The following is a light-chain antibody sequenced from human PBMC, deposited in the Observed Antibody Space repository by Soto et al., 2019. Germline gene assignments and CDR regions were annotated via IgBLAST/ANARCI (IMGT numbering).Light chain of an antibody. Sequence: DIQTTQSPSTLSASVGDRVTITCRASQSISTYLAWYQQKPGKAPKLLIYKASNLETGVPSRFSGSGSGTEFTLTVSSLQPDDPATYYCQQYNTYSRTFGLGTKVDIK. CDR1: QSISTY. CDR2: KAS. V-gene: IGKV1-5*03. J-gene: IGKJ1*01. CDR3: QQYNTYSRT.